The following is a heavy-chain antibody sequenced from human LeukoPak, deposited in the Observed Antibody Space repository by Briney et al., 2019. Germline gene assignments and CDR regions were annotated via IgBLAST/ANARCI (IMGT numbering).Heavy chain of an antibody. CDR2: ISPYNGNT. CDR3: ARECGAYYYDSSGYCNDH. J-gene: IGHJ4*02. D-gene: IGHD3-22*01. V-gene: IGHV1-18*01. CDR1: GYAFTSYG. Sequence: ASVKVSCKASGYAFTSYGITWVRQAPGQGLEWMGWISPYNGNTNYAQNLQGRFTMTTDTSTSTAYMELRSLRSDDTAVYYCARECGAYYYDSSGYCNDHWGQGTLVTVSS.